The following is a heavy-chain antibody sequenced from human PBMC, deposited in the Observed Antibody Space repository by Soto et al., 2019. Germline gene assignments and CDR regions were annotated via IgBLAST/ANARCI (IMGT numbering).Heavy chain of an antibody. CDR1: GFTVSSNY. Sequence: EVQLVESGGGLIQPGGSLRLSCAASGFTVSSNYMSWVRQAPGKGLEWVSVIYSGGSTYYADSVKGRFTISRDNSKNTXYLQINSRRAEDTAVYYCARDGTESRKEYYYGMDVWGQGTTVTVSS. J-gene: IGHJ6*02. CDR2: IYSGGST. D-gene: IGHD1-26*01. CDR3: ARDGTESRKEYYYGMDV. V-gene: IGHV3-53*01.